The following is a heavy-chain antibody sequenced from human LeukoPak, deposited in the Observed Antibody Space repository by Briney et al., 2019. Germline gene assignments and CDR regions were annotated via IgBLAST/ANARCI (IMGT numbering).Heavy chain of an antibody. D-gene: IGHD3-3*01. Sequence: SVKVSCKASGFTFTSSAMQWVRQARGQRLEWIGWIVVGSGNTNYAQKFQERVTITRDMSTSTAYMELSSLRSEDTAVYYCAAVKGYDFWSGYYQWFDPWGQGTLVTVSS. CDR1: GFTFTSSA. V-gene: IGHV1-58*02. J-gene: IGHJ5*02. CDR2: IVVGSGNT. CDR3: AAVKGYDFWSGYYQWFDP.